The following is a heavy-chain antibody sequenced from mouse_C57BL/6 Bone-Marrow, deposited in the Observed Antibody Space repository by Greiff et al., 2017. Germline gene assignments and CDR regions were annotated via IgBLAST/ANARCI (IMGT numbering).Heavy chain of an antibody. Sequence: VQLKESGAELVRPGASVKLSCTASGFNIKDDYMHWVKQRPEQGLEWIGWIDPENGDTAYASQFPGKATIPAATSSNTAYMPLSSLTSEDTAFYYCTAPLLVYFPADWGQGTLVTVSA. V-gene: IGHV14-4*01. D-gene: IGHD2-1*01. CDR3: TAPLLVYFPAD. CDR1: GFNIKDDY. J-gene: IGHJ3*01. CDR2: IDPENGDT.